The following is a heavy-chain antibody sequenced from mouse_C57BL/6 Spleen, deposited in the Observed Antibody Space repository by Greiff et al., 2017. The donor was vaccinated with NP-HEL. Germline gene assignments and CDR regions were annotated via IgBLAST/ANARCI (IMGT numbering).Heavy chain of an antibody. Sequence: VQLQQPGAELVKPGASVKLSCKASGYAFSSYWMNWVKQRPGKGLEWIGQIYPGDGDTNYNGKFKGKATLTADKSSSTAYMQLSSLTSEDSAVYFCARIRLGRRYFDYWGQGTTLTVSS. D-gene: IGHD4-1*01. CDR2: IYPGDGDT. CDR3: ARIRLGRRYFDY. CDR1: GYAFSSYW. J-gene: IGHJ2*01. V-gene: IGHV1-80*01.